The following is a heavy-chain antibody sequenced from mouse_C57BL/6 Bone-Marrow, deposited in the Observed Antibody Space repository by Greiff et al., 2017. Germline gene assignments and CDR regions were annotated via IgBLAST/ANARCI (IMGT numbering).Heavy chain of an antibody. CDR3: ARDDDDWCAY. V-gene: IGHV1-81*01. CDR1: GYTFTSYG. Sequence: QVQLQQSGAELARPGASVKLSCKASGYTFTSYGISWVKQRTGQGLEWIGEIYPRSGNTYYNEKFKGKATLTADKSSSTAYMELRSLTTEDSAVYFYARDDDDWCAYWGQGTLVTVSA. CDR2: IYPRSGNT. J-gene: IGHJ3*01. D-gene: IGHD2-4*01.